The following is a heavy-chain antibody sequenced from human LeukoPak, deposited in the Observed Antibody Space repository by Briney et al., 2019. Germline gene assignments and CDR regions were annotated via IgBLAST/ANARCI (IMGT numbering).Heavy chain of an antibody. CDR3: ASRTMIVGGFDY. D-gene: IGHD3-22*01. CDR2: IYYSGST. Sequence: PSETLSLTCIVSGGSISSYYWSWIRQPPGKGLEWIGYIYYSGSTNYNPSLKSRVTISVDTSKNQFSLKLSSVTAADTAVYYCASRTMIVGGFDYWGQGTLVTVSS. V-gene: IGHV4-59*01. CDR1: GGSISSYY. J-gene: IGHJ4*02.